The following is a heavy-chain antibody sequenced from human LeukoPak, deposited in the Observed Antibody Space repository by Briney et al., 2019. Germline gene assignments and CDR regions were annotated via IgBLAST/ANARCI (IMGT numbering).Heavy chain of an antibody. CDR3: ARGEVGYCSRTTCYGFDH. J-gene: IGHJ4*02. CDR1: GFTFSDHY. D-gene: IGHD2-2*01. Sequence: GGSLRLSCAASGFTFSDHYMDWVRQAPGKGLEWVGRSRNKANSHTTEYAASVKGRFTISRDDSKNSLYLQMNSLKTEDTAVYYCARGEVGYCSRTTCYGFDHWGQGSLVTVSS. CDR2: SRNKANSHTT. V-gene: IGHV3-72*01.